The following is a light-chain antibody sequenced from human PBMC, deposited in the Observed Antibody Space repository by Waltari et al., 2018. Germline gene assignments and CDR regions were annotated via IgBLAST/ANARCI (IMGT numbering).Light chain of an antibody. CDR1: QSISSY. Sequence: DIHMAQSPSSLSASVGDRVTLTCRPSQSISSYLNWYQQQPVKAPKLLIYAATSLQSGVPSRFSGSRSATDFTLTISSLQPEDFATYYCQQSYSTLSLTFGEGTKVEIK. V-gene: IGKV1-39*01. J-gene: IGKJ4*01. CDR3: QQSYSTLSLT. CDR2: AAT.